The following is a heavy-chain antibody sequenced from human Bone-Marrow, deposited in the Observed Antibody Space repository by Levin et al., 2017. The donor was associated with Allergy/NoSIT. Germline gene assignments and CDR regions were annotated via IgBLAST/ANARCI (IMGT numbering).Heavy chain of an antibody. CDR2: IYHIGST. J-gene: IGHJ4*02. CDR3: ARHDLRLTIEVTTSFDS. V-gene: IGHV4-39*01. Sequence: SETLSLTCTVSGDSISRSGYYWGWVRQPPGKGLEWIGSIYHIGSTFFNPSLKSRVTISVDTSKNQFSLNLVSVTATDTAVYYCARHDLRLTIEVTTSFDSWGQGTLVTVSS. D-gene: IGHD5-24*01. CDR1: GDSISRSGYY.